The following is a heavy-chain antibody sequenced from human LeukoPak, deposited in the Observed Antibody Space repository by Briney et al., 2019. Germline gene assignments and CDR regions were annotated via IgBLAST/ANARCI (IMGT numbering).Heavy chain of an antibody. D-gene: IGHD3-22*01. CDR1: GGSISSSNW. V-gene: IGHV4-4*02. Sequence: SETLSLTCAVSGGSISSSNWWSWVRPPPGKGLEWIGEIYHSGSTNYNPSLKSRVTISVDKSKNQFSLKLSSVTAADTAVYYCARDRGYYYDSSGYYLFYWGQGTLVTVSS. J-gene: IGHJ4*02. CDR3: ARDRGYYYDSSGYYLFY. CDR2: IYHSGST.